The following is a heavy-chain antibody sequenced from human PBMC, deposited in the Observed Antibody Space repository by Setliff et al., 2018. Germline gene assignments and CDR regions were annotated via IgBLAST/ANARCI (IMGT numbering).Heavy chain of an antibody. CDR3: AGTDAHCAGDCSIS. D-gene: IGHD2-21*02. Sequence: ASVKVSCKASGGAFSTYSLSWVRQAPGQGFEWVGRIIPILGITNYAQRFQGRVTITADDSTSTIYMDVSSLRAKDTATYYCAGTDAHCAGDCSISWGQGTLVTVSS. CDR2: IIPILGIT. CDR1: GGAFSTYS. V-gene: IGHV1-69*13. J-gene: IGHJ5*02.